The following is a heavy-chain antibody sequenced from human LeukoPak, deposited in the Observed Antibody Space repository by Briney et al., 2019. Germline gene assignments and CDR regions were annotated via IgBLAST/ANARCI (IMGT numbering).Heavy chain of an antibody. CDR2: INSDGSST. D-gene: IGHD4-17*01. CDR1: GFTLSSYW. CDR3: ARASYYGDDGY. J-gene: IGHJ4*02. Sequence: QPGGSLRLSCAASGFTLSSYWMHWVRQAPGKGLVWVSRINSDGSSTSYADSVKGRFTISRDNAKNTLYLQMNSLRAEDTAVYYCARASYYGDDGYWGQGTLVTVSS. V-gene: IGHV3-74*01.